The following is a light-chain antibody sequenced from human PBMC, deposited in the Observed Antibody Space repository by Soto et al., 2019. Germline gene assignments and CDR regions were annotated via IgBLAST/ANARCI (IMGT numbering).Light chain of an antibody. Sequence: DIQMTQSPSTLSASVGDRVTITCRASQSISSWVAWYQQKPGKDPKLLIYDASSLESGVPARFSGSGSGTEFTLTISSLHPYDFATEYTQQNNRYSKTVRQGTKVQI. CDR1: QSISSW. CDR3: QQNNRYSKT. CDR2: DAS. V-gene: IGKV1-5*01. J-gene: IGKJ1*01.